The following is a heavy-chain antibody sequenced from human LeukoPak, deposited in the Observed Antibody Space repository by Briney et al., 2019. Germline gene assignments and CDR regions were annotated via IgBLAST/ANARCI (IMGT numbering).Heavy chain of an antibody. D-gene: IGHD5-18*01. CDR3: ARAGYSYAKNWFDP. CDR2: IYYSGST. J-gene: IGHJ5*02. CDR1: GGSISSGSYY. V-gene: IGHV4-61*01. Sequence: PSETLSLTCTVSGGSISSGSYYWSWIRQPPGKGLEWIGYIYYSGSTNYNPSLKSRVTISVDTSKNQFSLKLSSVTAADTAVYYCARAGYSYAKNWFDPWGQGTLVTVSS.